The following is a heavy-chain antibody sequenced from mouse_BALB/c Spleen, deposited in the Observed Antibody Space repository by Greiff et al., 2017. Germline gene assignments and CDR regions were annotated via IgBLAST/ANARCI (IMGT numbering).Heavy chain of an antibody. Sequence: VQLQQSGAELVRPGASVKLSCKASGYTFTSYWINWVKQRPGQGLEWIGNIYPSDSYTNYNQKFKDKATLTVDKSSSTAYMQLSSPTSEDSAVYYCTRDYDYEGFAYWGQGTLVTVSA. CDR1: GYTFTSYW. D-gene: IGHD2-4*01. V-gene: IGHV1-69*02. J-gene: IGHJ3*01. CDR3: TRDYDYEGFAY. CDR2: IYPSDSYT.